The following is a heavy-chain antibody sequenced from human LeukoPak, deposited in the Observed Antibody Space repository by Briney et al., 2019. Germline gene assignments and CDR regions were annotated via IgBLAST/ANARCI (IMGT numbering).Heavy chain of an antibody. Sequence: SVKVSCKASGGTFSSYAISWVRQAPGQGLEWMGRIIPIFGIANYAQKFQGRVTITADKSTSTAYMELSSLRSEDTAVYYCARDSTGTSESDYWGQGTLITVSS. CDR2: IIPIFGIA. J-gene: IGHJ4*02. CDR3: ARDSTGTSESDY. V-gene: IGHV1-69*04. D-gene: IGHD1-1*01. CDR1: GGTFSSYA.